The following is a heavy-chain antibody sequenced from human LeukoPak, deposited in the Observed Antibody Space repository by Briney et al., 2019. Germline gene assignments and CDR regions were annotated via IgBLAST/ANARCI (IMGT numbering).Heavy chain of an antibody. CDR1: GFTFSSYE. D-gene: IGHD6-13*01. CDR2: ISSSGSTI. Sequence: PGGSLRLSCAASGFTFSSYEMNWVRQAPGKGLGWVSYISSSGSTIYYADSVKGRFTISRDNAKNSLYLQMNSLRAEDTAVYYCARDLSSSWYQPTNYYYYYGMDVWGKGTTVTVSS. CDR3: ARDLSSSWYQPTNYYYYYGMDV. J-gene: IGHJ6*04. V-gene: IGHV3-48*03.